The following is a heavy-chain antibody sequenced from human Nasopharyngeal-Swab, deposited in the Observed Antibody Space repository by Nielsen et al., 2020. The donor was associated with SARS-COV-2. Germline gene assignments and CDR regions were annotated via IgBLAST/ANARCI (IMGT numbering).Heavy chain of an antibody. Sequence: GESLKISCAASGFTFSSYSMNWVRQAPGKGLEWVSYISSSSSTIYYADSVKGRFTISRDNAKNSLYLQMNSLRAEDTAVYYCARSESEHYDFWSATGNKWFDPWGQGTLVTVSS. CDR3: ARSESEHYDFWSATGNKWFDP. D-gene: IGHD3-3*01. J-gene: IGHJ5*02. CDR2: ISSSSSTI. V-gene: IGHV3-48*04. CDR1: GFTFSSYS.